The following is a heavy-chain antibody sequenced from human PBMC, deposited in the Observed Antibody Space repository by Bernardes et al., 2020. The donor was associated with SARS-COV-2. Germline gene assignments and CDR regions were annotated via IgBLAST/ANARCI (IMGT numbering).Heavy chain of an antibody. CDR1: GGSITNTNYY. V-gene: IGHV4-39*02. D-gene: IGHD5-12*01. CDR3: ARDSGNIVTTTERFDY. J-gene: IGHJ4*02. Sequence: SETLSLTCTVSGGSITNTNYYWGWIRQSPGKGLEWIGSIYSTGSAYYNPSLQSRVTESVDTSKNQFSLRLSFATAADTAVYYCARDSGNIVTTTERFDYWGQGTLVTVSS. CDR2: IYSTGSA.